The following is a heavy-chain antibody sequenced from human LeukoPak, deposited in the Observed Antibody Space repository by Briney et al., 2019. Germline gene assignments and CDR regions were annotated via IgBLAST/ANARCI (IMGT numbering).Heavy chain of an antibody. D-gene: IGHD7-27*01. CDR3: ARANGDGENWFDP. V-gene: IGHV1-2*04. J-gene: IGHJ5*02. CDR2: INPNSGGT. Sequence: ASVKVSCKASGYTFTGYYMHWVRQAPGQGLEWMGWINPNSGGTNYAQKFQGWVTMTRDTSISTAYMELSRLRSDDTAVYYCARANGDGENWFDPWGQGTLVTVSS. CDR1: GYTFTGYY.